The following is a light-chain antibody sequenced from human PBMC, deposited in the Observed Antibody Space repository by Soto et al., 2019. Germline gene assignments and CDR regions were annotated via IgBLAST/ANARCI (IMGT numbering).Light chain of an antibody. CDR3: QSYDSSLSGTVG. CDR2: EVT. J-gene: IGLJ2*01. V-gene: IGLV2-14*01. CDR1: SSDSGDCNY. Sequence: QSVLTQPASVSGSPGQSITISCTGASSDSGDCNYVSWYQQHPGKAPRLIISEVTNRPSGVSNRFSGSKSGNTASLTISGLQAEEEADSYCQSYDSSLSGTVGFGGGTKVPVL.